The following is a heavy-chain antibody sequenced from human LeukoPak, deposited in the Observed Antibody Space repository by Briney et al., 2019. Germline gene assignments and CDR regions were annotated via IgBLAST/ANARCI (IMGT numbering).Heavy chain of an antibody. D-gene: IGHD2-15*01. CDR1: GYTFTSYA. V-gene: IGHV1-3*01. Sequence: ASVKVSCKASGYTFTSYAMHWVRQAPGQRLEWMGWINAGNGNTKYSQKFQGRVTITRDTSASTAYMELSRLRSDDTAVYYCARGGGLGCSGGSCYGHYYYGMDVWGQGTTVTVSS. CDR3: ARGGGLGCSGGSCYGHYYYGMDV. CDR2: INAGNGNT. J-gene: IGHJ6*02.